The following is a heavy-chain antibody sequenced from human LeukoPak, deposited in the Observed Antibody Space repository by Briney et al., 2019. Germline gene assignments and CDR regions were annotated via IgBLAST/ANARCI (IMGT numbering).Heavy chain of an antibody. CDR2: IKEDGSEK. CDR3: ARELDSSSSEYYFDY. V-gene: IGHV3-7*01. Sequence: PGGSLRLSCAASGYTFSSYWMSWVRQAPGKGLEWVDHIKEDGSEKNYVDSVKGRFTISRDNAKNTLYLQMNSLRAEDTAVYYCARELDSSSSEYYFDYWGQGTLVTVSS. CDR1: GYTFSSYW. J-gene: IGHJ4*02. D-gene: IGHD6-6*01.